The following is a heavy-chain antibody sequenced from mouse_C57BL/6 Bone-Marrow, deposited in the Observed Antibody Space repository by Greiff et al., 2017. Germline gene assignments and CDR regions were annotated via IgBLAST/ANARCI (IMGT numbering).Heavy chain of an antibody. V-gene: IGHV1-15*01. CDR1: GYTFTDYE. Sequence: QVHVKQSGAELVRPGASVTLSCKASGYTFTDYEMHWVKQTPVHGLEWIGAIDPETGGTAYNQKFKGKAILTADKSSSTAYMELRSLTSEDSAVYYCITGTWYFDVWGTGTTVTVSS. J-gene: IGHJ1*03. CDR3: ITGTWYFDV. CDR2: IDPETGGT. D-gene: IGHD4-1*01.